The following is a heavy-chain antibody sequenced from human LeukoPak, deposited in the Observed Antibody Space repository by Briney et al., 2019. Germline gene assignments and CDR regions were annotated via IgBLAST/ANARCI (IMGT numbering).Heavy chain of an antibody. J-gene: IGHJ4*02. V-gene: IGHV3-23*01. D-gene: IGHD3-10*01. CDR1: GFTFSSYA. CDR2: ISGSGSSK. CDR3: AKLWFGELLDYFDY. Sequence: VGSLRLSCAASGFTFSSYAMSWGPQSPGKGLEWVSAISGSGSSKYYAASVKGRFTISRDTSKNTLYLQMNSLRAEDTAVYYCAKLWFGELLDYFDYWGQGTLVTVSS.